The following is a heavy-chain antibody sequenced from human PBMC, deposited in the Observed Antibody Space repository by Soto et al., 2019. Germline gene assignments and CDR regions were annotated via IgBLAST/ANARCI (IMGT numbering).Heavy chain of an antibody. Sequence: PGGSLRLSCAASGFTFSSYEMNWVRQAPGKGLEWVSYISSSGSTIYYADSVKGRFTISRDNAKNSLYLQMNSLRAEDTAVYYCARMNLEPYYFDYWGQGTLVTVSS. J-gene: IGHJ4*02. V-gene: IGHV3-48*03. CDR2: ISSSGSTI. CDR3: ARMNLEPYYFDY. CDR1: GFTFSSYE.